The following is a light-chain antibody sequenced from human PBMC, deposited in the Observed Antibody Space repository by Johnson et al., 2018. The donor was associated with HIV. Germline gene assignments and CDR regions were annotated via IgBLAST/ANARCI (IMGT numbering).Light chain of an antibody. V-gene: IGLV1-51*02. CDR3: GTWDGSLSAGV. CDR1: SSNIGNNY. J-gene: IGLJ1*01. Sequence: QPVLTQPPSVSAAPGQKVTISCSGSSSNIGNNYVSWYQQFPGTAPKLLIYENNKRPSGIPDRFSVSKSGTSTTLGITGLQTGDEADYYCGTWDGSLSAGVFGTGTKVTVL. CDR2: ENN.